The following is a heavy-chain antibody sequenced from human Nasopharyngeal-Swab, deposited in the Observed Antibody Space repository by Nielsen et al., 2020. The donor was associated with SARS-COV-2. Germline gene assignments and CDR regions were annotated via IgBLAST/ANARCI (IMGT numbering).Heavy chain of an antibody. D-gene: IGHD6-19*01. Sequence: WVRQAPGQGLEWMGWMNPNSGNTGYAQKFQGRVTMTRNTSISTAHMELSSLRSEDTAVYYCARRVAGSRRAFAIWGQGTMVPVSS. J-gene: IGHJ3*02. V-gene: IGHV1-8*01. CDR3: ARRVAGSRRAFAI. CDR2: MNPNSGNT.